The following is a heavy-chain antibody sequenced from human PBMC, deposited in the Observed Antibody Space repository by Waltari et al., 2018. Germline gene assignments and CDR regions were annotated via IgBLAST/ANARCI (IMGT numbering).Heavy chain of an antibody. CDR3: ARDPTGTTMDYFDY. V-gene: IGHV4-4*07. CDR1: GGSISSYY. J-gene: IGHJ4*02. D-gene: IGHD1-7*01. Sequence: QVQLQESGPGLVKPSETLSLTCTVSGGSISSYYWSWIRQPAGKGLEWIGRIYTSGSTNYNPALKSRVTMSVDTSKNQFSLKLSSVTAADTAVYYCARDPTGTTMDYFDYWGQGTLVTVSS. CDR2: IYTSGST.